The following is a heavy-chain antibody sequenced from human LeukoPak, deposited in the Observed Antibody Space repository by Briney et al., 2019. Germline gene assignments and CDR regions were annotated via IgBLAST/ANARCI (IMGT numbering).Heavy chain of an antibody. V-gene: IGHV3-30*04. J-gene: IGHJ4*02. CDR1: GFNFDVYA. Sequence: PGGSLRPSCVASGFNFDVYAMHWVRQAPGKGLEWVSVISYDGTTKYYADSVQGRFTISRDNSKNTLYLQMDSLTTEDTALYYCVGNSGLDYWGQGALVTVSS. CDR3: VGNSGLDY. CDR2: ISYDGTTK. D-gene: IGHD7-27*01.